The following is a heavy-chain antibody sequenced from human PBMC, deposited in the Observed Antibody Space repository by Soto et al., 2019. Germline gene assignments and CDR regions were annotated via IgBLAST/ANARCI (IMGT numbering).Heavy chain of an antibody. Sequence: QVQLQQWGAGLLKPSETLSLTCAVYGGSFSGYYLSWIRQPPVKGLEWIGEINHSGGTNDNPSLKSRVTISVDTSKNQFSLKLSSVTAADTAVFYWARLRWEQPLVFDYWGQGTLVTVSS. CDR3: ARLRWEQPLVFDY. D-gene: IGHD1-26*01. V-gene: IGHV4-34*02. CDR2: INHSGGT. J-gene: IGHJ4*02. CDR1: GGSFSGYY.